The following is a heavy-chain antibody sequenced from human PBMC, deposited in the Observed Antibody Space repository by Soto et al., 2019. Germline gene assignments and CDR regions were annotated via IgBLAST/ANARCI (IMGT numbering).Heavy chain of an antibody. V-gene: IGHV3-48*03. Sequence: PGGSLRLSCAASGFTFSSYEMNWVRQAQGKGLEWVSYISSSGSTIYYADTVKGRFTISRDNAKNSLYLQMNSLRAEDTAVYYCARVVCSSTSCYTFYYYYGMDVWGQGTTVTVSS. CDR2: ISSSGSTI. CDR1: GFTFSSYE. D-gene: IGHD2-2*02. CDR3: ARVVCSSTSCYTFYYYYGMDV. J-gene: IGHJ6*02.